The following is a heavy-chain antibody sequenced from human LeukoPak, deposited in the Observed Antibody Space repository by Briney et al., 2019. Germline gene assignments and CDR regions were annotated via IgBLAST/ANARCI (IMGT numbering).Heavy chain of an antibody. D-gene: IGHD3-16*01. CDR2: INEDATTI. Sequence: PGGSLRLSSAASGFAFSAYWMHWVRQAPGKGLEWVSRINEDATTITYADSVKGRFIISRDNSKKSLYLQMNNLRAEDTAVYYCVRDLILVWTPGDDFDFWGQGTLVIVSS. V-gene: IGHV3-74*01. CDR1: GFAFSAYW. J-gene: IGHJ4*02. CDR3: VRDLILVWTPGDDFDF.